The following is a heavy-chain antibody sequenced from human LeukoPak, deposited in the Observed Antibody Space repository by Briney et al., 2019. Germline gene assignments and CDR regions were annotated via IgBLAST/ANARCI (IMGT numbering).Heavy chain of an antibody. Sequence: SGGSLRLSCAASGFTFSSYGMHWVRQAPGKGLEWVAVISYDGSNKYYADSVKGRFTISRDNSKNRLYLQMNNLRAEDTAVYYCAAGSSGVFDYWGQGTLVTVSS. J-gene: IGHJ4*02. CDR2: ISYDGSNK. V-gene: IGHV3-30*03. CDR3: AAGSSGVFDY. D-gene: IGHD3-22*01. CDR1: GFTFSSYG.